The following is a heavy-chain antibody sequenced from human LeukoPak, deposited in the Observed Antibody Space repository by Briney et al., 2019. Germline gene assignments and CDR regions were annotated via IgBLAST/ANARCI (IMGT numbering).Heavy chain of an antibody. V-gene: IGHV3-23*01. CDR1: GFTFSSYG. J-gene: IGHJ1*01. D-gene: IGHD2-2*02. CDR3: AKVLTYRISYFQH. CDR2: ISVSGGST. Sequence: GGSLRLSCAASGFTFSSYGMSWVRQAPGKGLEWVSAISVSGGSTYYAGSVKGRFTISRDNSKNTLYLQLSSLRAEDTAVYYCAKVLTYRISYFQHWGQGTLVTVSS.